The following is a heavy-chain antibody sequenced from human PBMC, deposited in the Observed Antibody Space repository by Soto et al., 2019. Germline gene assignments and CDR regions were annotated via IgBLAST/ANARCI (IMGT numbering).Heavy chain of an antibody. CDR3: ARDADHSDGDLWYDRYDL. J-gene: IGHJ3*01. CDR1: GFALSRFW. D-gene: IGHD2-21*01. V-gene: IGHV3-7*01. Sequence: GGSLRLSCAASGFALSRFWMNWVRQAPGKGLEWVANIKFDGSQRSYVDSVKGRFTIFRDNAGNSLHLQMDSLRVEDTAVYFCARDADHSDGDLWYDRYDLWGQGTMVTVSS. CDR2: IKFDGSQR.